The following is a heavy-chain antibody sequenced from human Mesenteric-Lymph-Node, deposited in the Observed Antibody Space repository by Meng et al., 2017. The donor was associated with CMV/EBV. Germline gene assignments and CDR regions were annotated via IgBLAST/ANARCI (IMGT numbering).Heavy chain of an antibody. V-gene: IGHV3-72*01. J-gene: IGHJ4*02. CDR2: TRNKANSYTT. CDR3: AREGITIFGVVIHYFDY. Sequence: GGSLRLSCAASGFTFSDHYMDWVRQAPGKGLEWVGRTRNKANSYTTEYAASVKGRFTISRDDSKNSLYLQMNSLKTEDTAVYYCAREGITIFGVVIHYFDYWGQGTLVTVSS. D-gene: IGHD3-3*01. CDR1: GFTFSDHY.